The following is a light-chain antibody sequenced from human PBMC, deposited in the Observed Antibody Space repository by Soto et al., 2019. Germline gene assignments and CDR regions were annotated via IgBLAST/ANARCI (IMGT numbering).Light chain of an antibody. CDR3: QQSDSTPYT. CDR2: GAS. V-gene: IGKV1-39*01. Sequence: DIQMTQSPSSLSASVGDRVTITCRASQSISFYLHWYQQKPGKAPNLLIYGASSLQSGVPSRFSGSGSGTEFTLTISSLQTEDFGTYYCQQSDSTPYTFGQGTKLEIK. CDR1: QSISFY. J-gene: IGKJ2*01.